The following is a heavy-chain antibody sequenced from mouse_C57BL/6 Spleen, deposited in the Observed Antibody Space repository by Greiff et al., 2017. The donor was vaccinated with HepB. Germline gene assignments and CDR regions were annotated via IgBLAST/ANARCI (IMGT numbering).Heavy chain of an antibody. J-gene: IGHJ2*01. CDR1: GFTFSSYA. Sequence: EVQLVESGGGLVKPGGSLKLSCAASGFTFSSYAMSWVRQTPEKRLEWVATISDGGSYTYYPDNVKGRFTISRENAKNNLYLQMSHLKSEDTAMYYCARDLDYGSSFDYWGQGTTLTVSS. V-gene: IGHV5-4*01. CDR3: ARDLDYGSSFDY. D-gene: IGHD1-1*01. CDR2: ISDGGSYT.